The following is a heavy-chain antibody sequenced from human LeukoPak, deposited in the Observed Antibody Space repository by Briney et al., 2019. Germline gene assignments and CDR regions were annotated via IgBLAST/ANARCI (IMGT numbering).Heavy chain of an antibody. D-gene: IGHD4-11*01. CDR2: ISWNSGSI. J-gene: IGHJ5*02. V-gene: IGHV3-9*01. CDR3: ASGSETTVNNWFDP. CDR1: GFTFDDYA. Sequence: GGSLRLSCAASGFTFDDYAMHWVRQAPGRGLEWVSGISWNSGSIGYADSVKGQFTISRDNAKNSLYLQMNSLRAEDTAVYYCASGSETTVNNWFDPWGQGTLVTVSS.